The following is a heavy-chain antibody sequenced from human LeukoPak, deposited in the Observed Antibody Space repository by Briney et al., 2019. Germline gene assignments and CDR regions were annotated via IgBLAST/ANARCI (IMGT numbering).Heavy chain of an antibody. CDR2: IYYSGST. CDR1: GGSISSSSYY. J-gene: IGHJ3*02. D-gene: IGHD4-17*01. Sequence: SETLSLTCTVSGGSISSSSYYWGWLRQPPGKGLEWIGSIYYSGSTYYNPSLKSRVTISVDTSKNQFSLKLSSVTAADTAVYYCARGYGVTTDAFDIWGQGTMVTVSS. CDR3: ARGYGVTTDAFDI. V-gene: IGHV4-39*07.